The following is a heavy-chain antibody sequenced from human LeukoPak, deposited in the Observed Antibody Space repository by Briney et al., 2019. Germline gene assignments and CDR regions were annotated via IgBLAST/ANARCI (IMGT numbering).Heavy chain of an antibody. CDR3: ARDPWSLNDFWSGYYYMDV. V-gene: IGHV4-4*07. Sequence: SETLSLTCTVSGGSISSYYWSWIRQPAGKGLEGIGRIYTSGSTNYNPSLKSRVTMSVDTSKNQFSLKLSSVTAADTAVYYCARDPWSLNDFWSGYYYMDVWGKGTTVTVSS. D-gene: IGHD3-3*01. CDR2: IYTSGST. CDR1: GGSISSYY. J-gene: IGHJ6*03.